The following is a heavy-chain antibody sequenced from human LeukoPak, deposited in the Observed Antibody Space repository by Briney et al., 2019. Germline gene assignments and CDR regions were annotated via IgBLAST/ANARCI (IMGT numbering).Heavy chain of an antibody. J-gene: IGHJ6*03. Sequence: KPSETLSLTCTVSGGSISSYYWSWIRQPPGKGLEWIGYIYYSGSTNYNPSLKSRVTISVDTSKNQFSLKLSSVTAADTAVYYCARGGIAARPFYYYYYMDVWGKGTTVTVSS. CDR3: ARGGIAARPFYYYYYMDV. V-gene: IGHV4-59*01. D-gene: IGHD6-6*01. CDR1: GGSISSYY. CDR2: IYYSGST.